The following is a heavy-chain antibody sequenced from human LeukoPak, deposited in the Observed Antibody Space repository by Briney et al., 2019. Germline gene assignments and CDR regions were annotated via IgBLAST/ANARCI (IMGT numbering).Heavy chain of an antibody. CDR2: IYYSGST. Sequence: SETLSLTCSVSGGSISSDDYCWNWIREHPGKGLEWIGYIYYSGSTNYNPSLKSRVTISVDTSKNQFSLKLSSVTAADTAVYYCARGGYSYDYWGQGTLVTVSS. CDR1: GGSISSDDYC. V-gene: IGHV4-61*08. CDR3: ARGGYSYDY. D-gene: IGHD5-18*01. J-gene: IGHJ4*02.